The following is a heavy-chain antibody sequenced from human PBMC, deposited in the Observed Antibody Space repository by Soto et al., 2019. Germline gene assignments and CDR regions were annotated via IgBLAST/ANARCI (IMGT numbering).Heavy chain of an antibody. Sequence: LRLSCSASGFTFSTFAVHWVRQAPGKGLEWVAVISADGTNKYYADSVKGRFTISRDNSKNTLFLQMDSLRTEDTAMYYCARAPTSRFDYWGQGTLVTVSS. CDR1: GFTFSTFA. CDR2: ISADGTNK. CDR3: ARAPTSRFDY. J-gene: IGHJ4*02. V-gene: IGHV3-30-3*01.